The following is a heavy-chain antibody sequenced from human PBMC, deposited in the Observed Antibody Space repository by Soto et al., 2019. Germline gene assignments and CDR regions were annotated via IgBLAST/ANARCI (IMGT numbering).Heavy chain of an antibody. Sequence: QVQLVESGGGVVQPGRSLRLSCAASGFTFSSYGMHWVRQAPGKGLEWVAVIWYDGSNKYYADSVKGRFTISRDNSKNTLYLQMNSLRDEDTAVYYCARDSHITMDPGHAFDIWGQGTMVTVSS. CDR3: ARDSHITMDPGHAFDI. J-gene: IGHJ3*02. CDR1: GFTFSSYG. V-gene: IGHV3-33*01. D-gene: IGHD3-10*01. CDR2: IWYDGSNK.